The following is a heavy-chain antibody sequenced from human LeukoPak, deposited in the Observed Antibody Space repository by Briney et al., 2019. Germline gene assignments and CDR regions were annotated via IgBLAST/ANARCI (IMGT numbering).Heavy chain of an antibody. CDR2: IYTSGST. D-gene: IGHD3-22*01. V-gene: IGHV4-61*02. CDR3: ARDPIFTYYYDSSGYTGAFDI. CDR1: GGSISSGSYY. J-gene: IGHJ3*02. Sequence: SETLSLTCTVSGGSISSGSYYWRWIRQPAGKGLEWIVRIYTSGSTNYNPSLKSRVTISVDTSKNQFPLKLSSVTAADTAVYYCARDPIFTYYYDSSGYTGAFDIWGQGTMVTVSS.